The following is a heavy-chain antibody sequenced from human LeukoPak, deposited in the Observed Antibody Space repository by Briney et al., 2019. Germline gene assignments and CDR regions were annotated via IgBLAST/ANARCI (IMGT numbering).Heavy chain of an antibody. D-gene: IGHD3-10*01. CDR1: GYSISSGYY. CDR2: IYHSGST. Sequence: SETLSLTCTVSGYSISSGYYWGWIRQPPGKGLEWIGSIYHSGSTYYNPSHKSRVTISVDTSKNQFSLKLSSVTAADTAVYYCARAPRYGSGTNWDYWGQGTLVTVSS. CDR3: ARAPRYGSGTNWDY. V-gene: IGHV4-38-2*02. J-gene: IGHJ4*02.